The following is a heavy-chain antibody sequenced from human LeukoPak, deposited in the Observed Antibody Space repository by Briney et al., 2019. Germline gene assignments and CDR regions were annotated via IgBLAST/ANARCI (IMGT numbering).Heavy chain of an antibody. V-gene: IGHV3-23*01. J-gene: IGHJ4*02. CDR3: AKPAYCIGGSCYSIGYFDY. Sequence: GGSLRLSCAASGFTFSSYAMSWVRQAPGKGLEWVSGISGSGGSTYYADSVEGRFTISRDNSKNTLYLQMNSLRAEDTAVYYCAKPAYCIGGSCYSIGYFDYWGQGTLVTVSS. CDR1: GFTFSSYA. CDR2: ISGSGGST. D-gene: IGHD2-15*01.